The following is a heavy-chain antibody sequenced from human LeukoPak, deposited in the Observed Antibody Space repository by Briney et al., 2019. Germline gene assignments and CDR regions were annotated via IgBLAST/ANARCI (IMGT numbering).Heavy chain of an antibody. CDR3: ARELGYCSSTSCRNHDAFDI. V-gene: IGHV4-61*01. CDR2: IYYSGST. Sequence: SETLSLTCTVSGGSVSSGSYYWSWIRQPPGKGLEWIVYIYYSGSTNYNPSLKIRVTISVDTSKNQFSLKLSSVTAADTAVYYCARELGYCSSTSCRNHDAFDIWGQGTMVTVSS. J-gene: IGHJ3*02. CDR1: GGSVSSGSYY. D-gene: IGHD2-2*01.